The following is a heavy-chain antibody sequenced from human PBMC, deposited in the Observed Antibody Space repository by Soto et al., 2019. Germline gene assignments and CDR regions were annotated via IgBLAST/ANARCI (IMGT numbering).Heavy chain of an antibody. CDR3: ARVCGGDCHYGMDV. Sequence: SETLSLTCTVSVGSISSSRCPWGWIRQPPGKGLEWIASIKYSGTTFYNPSLKSRVTISVDTSKNQFSLKLSSVTAADTAVYYCARVCGGDCHYGMDVWGQGTTVT. CDR2: IKYSGTT. V-gene: IGHV4-39*07. J-gene: IGHJ6*02. CDR1: VGSISSSRCP. D-gene: IGHD2-21*02.